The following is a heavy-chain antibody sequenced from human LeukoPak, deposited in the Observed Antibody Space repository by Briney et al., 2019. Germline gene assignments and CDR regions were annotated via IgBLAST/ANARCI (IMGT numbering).Heavy chain of an antibody. CDR1: GYTFSGYH. CDR3: ARDVVAVDSNWFDP. V-gene: IGHV1-2*02. CDR2: IGPYSGGT. J-gene: IGHJ5*02. Sequence: GASVKVSCKTSGYTFSGYHIHWMRQAPGQGLEWIGWIGPYSGGTHFAEKFQGRVTLTRETSITTLYMELTNLKSDDTSIYFCARDVVAVDSNWFDPWGQGTLVTVSS. D-gene: IGHD3-22*01.